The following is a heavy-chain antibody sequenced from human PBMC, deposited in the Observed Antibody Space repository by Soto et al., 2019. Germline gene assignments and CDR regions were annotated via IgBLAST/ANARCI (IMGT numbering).Heavy chain of an antibody. CDR3: RGMSGIQLWFPHYFDY. CDR2: FHYNGDT. J-gene: IGHJ4*02. D-gene: IGHD5-18*01. Sequence: QLQLQESGPGLVKPSETVSLTCSVPAAYIRATNFYWGWIRQPPGKGLEWIGSFHYNGDTYSNPSLETRLTMSVDTSKSQLSLILTSVTAADTAVYCARGMSGIQLWFPHYFDYWSQGTLVTVSS. V-gene: IGHV4-39*01. CDR1: AAYIRATNFY.